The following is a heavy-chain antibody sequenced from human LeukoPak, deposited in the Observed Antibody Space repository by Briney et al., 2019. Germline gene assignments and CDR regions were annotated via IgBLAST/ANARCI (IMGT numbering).Heavy chain of an antibody. J-gene: IGHJ2*01. CDR3: ARAARQGFTMIVVPFFYFDP. D-gene: IGHD3-22*01. Sequence: SQTLSLTCTVSGGSISSGASDWGWIRQHPKRGLEWVGYINHSGSTYYNPPLGSRVTMSVDTSKNQFSLKLSSVTAADSAVYYCARAARQGFTMIVVPFFYFDPWGRGTLVTVSS. V-gene: IGHV4-31*03. CDR1: GGSISSGASD. CDR2: INHSGST.